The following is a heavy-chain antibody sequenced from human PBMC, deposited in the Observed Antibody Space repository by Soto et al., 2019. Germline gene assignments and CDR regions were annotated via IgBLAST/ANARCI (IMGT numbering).Heavy chain of an antibody. CDR2: ISAYNGNT. CDR3: ARDEGVGFGVVIIPGYYFDY. CDR1: GYTFTSYG. J-gene: IGHJ4*02. D-gene: IGHD3-3*01. Sequence: QVPLVQSGAEVKKPGASVKVSCKASGYTFTSYGISWVRQAPGQGLEWMGWISAYNGNTNYAQKLQGRVTMTTDTSTSTAYMELRSLRSDDTAVYYCARDEGVGFGVVIIPGYYFDYWGQGTLVTVSS. V-gene: IGHV1-18*01.